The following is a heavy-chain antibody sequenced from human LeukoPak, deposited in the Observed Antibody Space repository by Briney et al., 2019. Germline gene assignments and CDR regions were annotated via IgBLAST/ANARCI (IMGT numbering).Heavy chain of an antibody. CDR3: AREATVTKGAFDI. D-gene: IGHD4-17*01. CDR1: GGSISSSNYY. J-gene: IGHJ3*02. V-gene: IGHV4-39*07. CDR2: IHYSGST. Sequence: PSETLSLTCTVSGGSISSSNYYWAWIRQPPGEGLEWIGSIHYSGSTHYSPSLKSRVTISVDTSKNHFSLKLSSVSAADTAVYYCAREATVTKGAFDIWGQGTMVTVSS.